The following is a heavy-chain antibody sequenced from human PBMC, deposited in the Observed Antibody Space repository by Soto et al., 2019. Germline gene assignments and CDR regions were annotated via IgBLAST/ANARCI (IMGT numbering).Heavy chain of an antibody. Sequence: QVQLVQSGPEVKKTGTSVKVSCKASGGTFSSRAISWVRQAPGQGLGWMGGIIPVFGRVNYAEKFQDRVTITADESTGTVYMELSSLRSEDTALYYCANSRGGTFLGYHGMDIWGQGTTVSVSS. CDR2: IIPVFGRV. CDR3: ANSRGGTFLGYHGMDI. J-gene: IGHJ6*02. CDR1: GGTFSSRA. D-gene: IGHD3-16*01. V-gene: IGHV1-69*01.